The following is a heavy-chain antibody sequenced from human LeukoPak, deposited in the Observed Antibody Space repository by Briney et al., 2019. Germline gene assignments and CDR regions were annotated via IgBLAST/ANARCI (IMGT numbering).Heavy chain of an antibody. Sequence: GGSLRLSCAASGFTFSSYAMSWVRQAPGKGLEWVSVISGSGGSTYYADSVKGRFTISRNNSKNTLYLQMNSLRAEDTAVYYCAKDILIAAAGRYYYYYGMDVWGQGTTVTVSS. CDR3: AKDILIAAAGRYYYYYGMDV. J-gene: IGHJ6*02. V-gene: IGHV3-23*01. D-gene: IGHD6-13*01. CDR1: GFTFSSYA. CDR2: ISGSGGST.